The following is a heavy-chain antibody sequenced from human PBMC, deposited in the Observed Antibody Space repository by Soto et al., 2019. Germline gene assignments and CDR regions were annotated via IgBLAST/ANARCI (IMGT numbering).Heavy chain of an antibody. J-gene: IGHJ6*02. CDR1: GFTFSSYG. CDR3: AKDLRSQLYYYYGMDV. Sequence: QVQLVESGGGVVQPGRSLRLSCAASGFTFSSYGMHWVRQAPGKGLEWVAVISYDGSNKYYADSVKGRFTISRDNSKITLYLQMNSLRAEDTAVYYCAKDLRSQLYYYYGMDVWGQGTTVTVSS. V-gene: IGHV3-30*18. CDR2: ISYDGSNK. D-gene: IGHD2-2*01.